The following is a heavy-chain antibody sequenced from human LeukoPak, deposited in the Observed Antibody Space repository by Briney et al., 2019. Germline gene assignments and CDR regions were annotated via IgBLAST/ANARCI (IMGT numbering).Heavy chain of an antibody. D-gene: IGHD3-16*01. V-gene: IGHV3-48*04. J-gene: IGHJ4*02. CDR2: ISSSTNTI. CDR1: GFPFTLYN. CDR3: ARELNGYGYYFFDY. Sequence: GGSLRLSCEVSGFPFTLYNMNWVRQAPGRGLEWLSYISSSTNTIYYADSVKGRFTISRDNAKNSLYLQMNGLGAEDTAVYYCARELNGYGYYFFDYWGPGTLVTVSS.